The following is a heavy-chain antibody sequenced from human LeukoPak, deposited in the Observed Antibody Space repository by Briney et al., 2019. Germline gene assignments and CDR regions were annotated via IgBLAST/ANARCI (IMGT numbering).Heavy chain of an antibody. CDR2: INHSGST. V-gene: IGHV4-34*01. CDR1: GGSFSGYY. D-gene: IGHD6-13*01. J-gene: IGHJ4*02. CDR3: ARGPWSSRPY. Sequence: PSETLSLTCAVYGGSFSGYYWSWIRQPPGKGLEWIGEINHSGSTYYNPSLKSRVTISVDTSKNQFSLKLSSVTAADTAVYYCARGPWSSRPYWGQGTLVTVSS.